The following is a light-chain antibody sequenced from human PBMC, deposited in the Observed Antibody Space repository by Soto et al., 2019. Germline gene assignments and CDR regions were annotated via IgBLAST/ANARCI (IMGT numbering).Light chain of an antibody. J-gene: IGLJ1*01. CDR2: DVN. Sequence: QSALAQPRSVSGSPGQSVTISCTGTSGDVGGDNYDSWYRRHPGKAPKLMIYDVNKPPSVVPASFPGSLSGNTASVTISGLQADDEADYYCYSYASTYTYAFGTGTKVTVL. CDR3: YSYASTYTYA. V-gene: IGLV2-11*01. CDR1: SGDVGGDNY.